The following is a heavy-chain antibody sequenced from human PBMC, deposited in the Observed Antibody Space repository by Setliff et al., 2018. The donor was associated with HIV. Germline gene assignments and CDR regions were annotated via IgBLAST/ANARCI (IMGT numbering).Heavy chain of an antibody. CDR3: ARGLVGSGYDDGAFDI. J-gene: IGHJ3*02. V-gene: IGHV1-69*10. CDR1: GYTFTSCF. CDR2: IIPILGIA. D-gene: IGHD3-22*01. Sequence: SVKVSCKASGYTFTSCFMHWVRQAPGQGLEWMGGIIPILGIANYAQKFQGRVTITTDESTSTAYMELSSLRSEDTAVYYCARGLVGSGYDDGAFDIWGQGTMVTVSS.